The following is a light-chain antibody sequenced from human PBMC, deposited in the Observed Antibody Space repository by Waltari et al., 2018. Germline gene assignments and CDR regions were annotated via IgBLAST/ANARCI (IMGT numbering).Light chain of an antibody. Sequence: QSALTQPPSASGSPGQSVTISCTGTSSDVGAYDYVSWYQQHPDKAPKLMIYEVTTRPSGVPHRFAGSKSGNTASLTVSGLQAEDEADYYCCAYAGSYMVFGAGTKVTVL. CDR1: SSDVGAYDY. J-gene: IGLJ3*02. CDR3: CAYAGSYMV. CDR2: EVT. V-gene: IGLV2-8*01.